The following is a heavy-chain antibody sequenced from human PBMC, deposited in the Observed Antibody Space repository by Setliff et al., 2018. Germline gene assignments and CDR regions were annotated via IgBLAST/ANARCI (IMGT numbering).Heavy chain of an antibody. D-gene: IGHD6-6*01. CDR3: VREGVHSRSSTDYRYYMDV. J-gene: IGHJ6*03. Sequence: SVKVSCKASGGTFSSYGISWVRQAPGQGLEWMGGTIPMFGTTNYARKFQGRVTIITDESTSTAYMQLSSLGSEDTAVYYCVREGVHSRSSTDYRYYMDVWGKGTTITVSS. V-gene: IGHV1-69*05. CDR1: GGTFSSYG. CDR2: TIPMFGTT.